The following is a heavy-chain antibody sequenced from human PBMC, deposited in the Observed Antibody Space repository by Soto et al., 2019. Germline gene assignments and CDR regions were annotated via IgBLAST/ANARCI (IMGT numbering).Heavy chain of an antibody. J-gene: IGHJ4*02. CDR2: ISFDGNNK. Sequence: GGSLRLSCAASGFTFSSYVMHWVRQAPGKGLECVAVISFDGNNKDYADSVKGRFTISRDDSKNTLYLQMNSLRSDDTAVYYCARDRTDQEIAADPYFDYWGQGTLVTVSS. D-gene: IGHD6-25*01. CDR1: GFTFSSYV. CDR3: ARDRTDQEIAADPYFDY. V-gene: IGHV3-30*03.